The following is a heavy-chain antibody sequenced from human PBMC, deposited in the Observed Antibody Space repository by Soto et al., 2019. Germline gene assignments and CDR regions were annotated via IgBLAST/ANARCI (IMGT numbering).Heavy chain of an antibody. CDR2: IIPLFGTP. CDR3: ARDRDDYGSGNYYNRIDF. J-gene: IGHJ4*02. D-gene: IGHD3-10*01. Sequence: QVQLVQSGAEVKKPGSSVKVSCKASGGIFSTYAISWLRQAPGQGLEWMGDIIPLFGTPNYAQRFQGRVIITADESTSTAYMELSRLRSEDTAVYYCARDRDDYGSGNYYNRIDFWGQGTLVTVSS. CDR1: GGIFSTYA. V-gene: IGHV1-69*01.